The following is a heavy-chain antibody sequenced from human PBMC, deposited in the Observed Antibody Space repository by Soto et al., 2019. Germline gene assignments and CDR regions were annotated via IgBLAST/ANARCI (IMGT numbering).Heavy chain of an antibody. J-gene: IGHJ4*02. CDR3: ASAPNRSDILTGYLDY. CDR2: MNPNSGNT. Sequence: GASVKVSCKASGYTFTSYDINWVRQATGQGLEWMGWMNPNSGNTGYAQKIQGRVTITADESTSTAYMELSSLRSEDTAVYYCASAPNRSDILTGYLDYWGQGTLVTVSS. CDR1: GYTFTSYD. V-gene: IGHV1-8*01. D-gene: IGHD3-9*01.